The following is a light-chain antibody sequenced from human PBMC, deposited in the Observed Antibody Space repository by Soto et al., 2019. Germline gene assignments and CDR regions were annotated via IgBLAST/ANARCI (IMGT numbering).Light chain of an antibody. J-gene: IGKJ4*01. CDR2: AAS. V-gene: IGKV1-12*01. Sequence: DIQMTQSPSSVSASVGDRVTITCRASQAISTWLAWFQQKPGEAPRLLIYAASSLHSGVVSRFTGGGSGPDLTLNASCLLPEGFAPYSWPEGISFALTFGRGPKVVIK. CDR3: PEGISFALT. CDR1: QAISTW.